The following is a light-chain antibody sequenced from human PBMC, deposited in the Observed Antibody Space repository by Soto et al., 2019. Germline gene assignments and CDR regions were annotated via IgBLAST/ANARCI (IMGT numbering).Light chain of an antibody. CDR3: QQSYSYLWT. CDR1: QTITTY. J-gene: IGKJ1*01. V-gene: IGKV1-39*01. Sequence: DIQMTQSPSSLSASVGDRVTITCRASQTITTYLNWYQVKPGKAPKLLIYAAPNLQSGVPSRFSGSGSETDFTLTINSLQPEDFATYYCQQSYSYLWTFGQGTKV. CDR2: AAP.